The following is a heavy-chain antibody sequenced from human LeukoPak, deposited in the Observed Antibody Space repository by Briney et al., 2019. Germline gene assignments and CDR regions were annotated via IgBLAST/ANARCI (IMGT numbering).Heavy chain of an antibody. CDR3: AREGFSVEIQLD. CDR1: GFTFSNYI. V-gene: IGHV3-21*01. J-gene: IGHJ4*02. D-gene: IGHD5-18*01. Sequence: AGGSLRLSCAASGFTFSNYIINWVRRAPGKGLEWVSSISSSSTYIYYADSVKGRFTISRDNAKNSLYLQMNSLRAEDTAVYYCAREGFSVEIQLDWGQGTLVTVSS. CDR2: ISSSSTYI.